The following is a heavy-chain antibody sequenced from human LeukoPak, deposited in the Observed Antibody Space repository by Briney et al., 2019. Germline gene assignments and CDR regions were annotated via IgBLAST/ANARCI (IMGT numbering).Heavy chain of an antibody. Sequence: GGSLRLSCAASGFTFSNYAMSWVRQAPGKGLEWVSGISGSGDSTYYADSVKGRFTISRDNSKNTLYLQMNNLRAEDTAVYYCARGGPFFSSSSSKEYYFDYWGQGTLVTVSS. D-gene: IGHD6-6*01. CDR3: ARGGPFFSSSSSKEYYFDY. J-gene: IGHJ4*02. CDR2: ISGSGDST. CDR1: GFTFSNYA. V-gene: IGHV3-23*01.